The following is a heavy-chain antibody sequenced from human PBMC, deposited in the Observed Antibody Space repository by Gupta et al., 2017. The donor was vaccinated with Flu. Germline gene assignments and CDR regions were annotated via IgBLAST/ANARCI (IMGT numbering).Heavy chain of an antibody. V-gene: IGHV3-30-3*01. CDR1: A. CDR3: ARDALPAAPRGYYMDV. D-gene: IGHD2-2*01. Sequence: AMHWVLQAPGKGLEWVAVRSYDGSNKYYADSVKGRFTISRDNSKNTRDLKMNSMRAEETAVYYCARDALPAAPRGYYMDVWGKGTTVTVSS. J-gene: IGHJ6*03. CDR2: RSYDGSNK.